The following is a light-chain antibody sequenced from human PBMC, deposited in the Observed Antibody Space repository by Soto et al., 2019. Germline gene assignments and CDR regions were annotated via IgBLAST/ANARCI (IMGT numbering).Light chain of an antibody. Sequence: QSALTQPSSLSGSPGQSSTISCAGTISDVGSYNLVSWYQNHPGKAPKLMVYEGSKRPSGVSNRFSGSKSGNTASLTISGLQAADEADYFCFSYAGSSTYVFGTGTKVTVL. CDR1: ISDVGSYNL. CDR3: FSYAGSSTYV. V-gene: IGLV2-23*01. J-gene: IGLJ1*01. CDR2: EGS.